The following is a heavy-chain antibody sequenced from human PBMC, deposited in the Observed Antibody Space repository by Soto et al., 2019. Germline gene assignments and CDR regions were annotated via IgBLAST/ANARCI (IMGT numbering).Heavy chain of an antibody. J-gene: IGHJ4*02. D-gene: IGHD3-3*01. CDR3: ARMTYYDFWSGPYYFDY. V-gene: IGHV6-1*01. Sequence: PSQTLSLTCAISGDSVSSNSAAWNWIRQSPSRGLEWLGRTYYRSKWYNDYAVSVKSRITINPDTSKNQFSLQLNSVTPEDTAVYYCARMTYYDFWSGPYYFDYWGQGTLVTVSS. CDR1: GDSVSSNSAA. CDR2: TYYRSKWYN.